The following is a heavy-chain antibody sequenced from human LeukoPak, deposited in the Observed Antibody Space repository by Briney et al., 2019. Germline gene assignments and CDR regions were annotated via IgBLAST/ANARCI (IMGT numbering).Heavy chain of an antibody. CDR3: AKASRLLHGSGSYPGYFDY. J-gene: IGHJ4*02. CDR2: ISGSGDST. D-gene: IGHD3-10*01. Sequence: GGSLRLPCAASGFTFSSYAMSWVHQAPGKGLEWVSSISGSGDSTYYADSVKGRFTISRDNSKNTLYLQMNSLRAEDTAVYYCAKASRLLHGSGSYPGYFDYWGQGTLVTVSS. CDR1: GFTFSSYA. V-gene: IGHV3-23*01.